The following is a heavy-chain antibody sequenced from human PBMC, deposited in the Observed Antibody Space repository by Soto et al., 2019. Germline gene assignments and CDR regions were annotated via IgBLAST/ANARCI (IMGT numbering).Heavy chain of an antibody. CDR2: IYQSGNT. V-gene: IGHV4-59*01. J-gene: IGHJ4*02. CDR1: GGSISSYY. CDR3: ARGIVGYCSGGGCSRPYYFDY. D-gene: IGHD2-15*01. Sequence: QVQLQESGPGLMKPSETLSLTCTVSGGSISSYYWSWIRQPPGKGLEWIGYIYQSGNTNYNPSLKSRVTIAVDTSKNQFSLKLNSVTAADAAVYYCARGIVGYCSGGGCSRPYYFDYWAQGTLVTVSS.